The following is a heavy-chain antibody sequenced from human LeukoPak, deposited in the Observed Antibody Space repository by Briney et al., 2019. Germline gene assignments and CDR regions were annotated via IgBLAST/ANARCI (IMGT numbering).Heavy chain of an antibody. J-gene: IGHJ4*02. CDR3: AKGRPHGNDY. Sequence: GGSLRLSCVASGFSLSGYWMNWVRQAPGKGLVWVSRIASDGSSTTYADSVKGRFSISRDNAKNTLYQQMNSLRVEDTAVYYCAKGRPHGNDYWGQGTLVTVSS. D-gene: IGHD4-23*01. V-gene: IGHV3-74*01. CDR2: IASDGSST. CDR1: GFSLSGYW.